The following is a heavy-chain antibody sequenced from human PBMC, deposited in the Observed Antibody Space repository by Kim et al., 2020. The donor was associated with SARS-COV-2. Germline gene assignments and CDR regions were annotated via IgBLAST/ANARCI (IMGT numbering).Heavy chain of an antibody. V-gene: IGHV4-39*01. CDR3: EGGYVTGDY. Sequence: GSTYDTPSLKSRVTISVDTSKNQFSLKLSSVTAADTAVYYWEGGYVTGDYWGQGTLVTVSS. D-gene: IGHD5-12*01. CDR2: GST. J-gene: IGHJ4*02.